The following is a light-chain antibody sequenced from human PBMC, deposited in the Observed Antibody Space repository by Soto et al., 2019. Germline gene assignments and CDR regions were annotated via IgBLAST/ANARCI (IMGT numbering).Light chain of an antibody. Sequence: DIQMTQSPSTLSGSVGDRVTITCRASQTISSWLAWYQQKPGKAPNLLIYKASTLISGVPSRFSGSGSGTEFTLTISSLQPDDFATYYCQHYNSYSEAFGQGTKVDIK. CDR1: QTISSW. CDR3: QHYNSYSEA. V-gene: IGKV1-5*03. J-gene: IGKJ1*01. CDR2: KAS.